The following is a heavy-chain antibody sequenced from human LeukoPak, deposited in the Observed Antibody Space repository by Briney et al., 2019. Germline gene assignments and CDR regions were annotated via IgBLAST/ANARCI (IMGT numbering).Heavy chain of an antibody. J-gene: IGHJ4*02. CDR2: TDTTSQYI. Sequence: GGSLRLSCAASGFTFSSYNMNWVRQTPGKGLEWVASTDTTSQYIFYPDSVKGRFTISRDNTRNSLYLQMNSLRAEDTAVYYCARVVGANDYWGQGTLVTVSS. CDR3: ARVVGANDY. CDR1: GFTFSSYN. D-gene: IGHD1-26*01. V-gene: IGHV3-21*01.